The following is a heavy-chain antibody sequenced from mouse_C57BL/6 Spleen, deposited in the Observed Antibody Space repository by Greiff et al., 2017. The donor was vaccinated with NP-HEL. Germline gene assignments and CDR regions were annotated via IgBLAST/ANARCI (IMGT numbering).Heavy chain of an antibody. Sequence: EVKVVESGGGLVKPGGSLKLSCAASGFTFSSYTMSWVRQTPEKRLEWVATISGGGGNTYYLDSVKGRFTISRDNAKNTLYLQMSSLRSEDTALYYCARHYYDYDWYFDVWGTGTTVTVSS. CDR1: GFTFSSYT. J-gene: IGHJ1*03. V-gene: IGHV5-9*01. CDR2: ISGGGGNT. CDR3: ARHYYDYDWYFDV. D-gene: IGHD2-4*01.